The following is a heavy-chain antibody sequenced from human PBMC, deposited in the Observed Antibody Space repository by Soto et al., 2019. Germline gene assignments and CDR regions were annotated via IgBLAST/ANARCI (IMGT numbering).Heavy chain of an antibody. CDR1: GLTLSGYA. J-gene: IGHJ6*03. CDR2: ISSNGVGT. CDR3: ARRARPDFYYMDV. V-gene: IGHV3-64*01. D-gene: IGHD6-6*01. Sequence: EVQLAESGGGLAQPGGSRRLSVAASGLTLSGYAMDWVRQAPGKGLEYVSGISSNGVGTYYANSVQGRFTISRDNSKNTVYLQMGSLRPEDMAVYYCARRARPDFYYMDVWGKGTTVTVSS.